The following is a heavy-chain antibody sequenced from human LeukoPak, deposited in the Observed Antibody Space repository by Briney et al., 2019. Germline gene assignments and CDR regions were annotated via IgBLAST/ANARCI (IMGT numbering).Heavy chain of an antibody. J-gene: IGHJ6*02. V-gene: IGHV3-74*01. CDR3: ARDRHYNMDV. Sequence: GGSLRLSCAASGFSFSSYWMHWVRQAPGKGLVWVSRIKSDGISTSYADSVKGQFTISRDNAKNTLYLQMNSLRAEDTAVYYCARDRHYNMDVSGQGTTVTVSS. CDR1: GFSFSSYW. CDR2: IKSDGIST.